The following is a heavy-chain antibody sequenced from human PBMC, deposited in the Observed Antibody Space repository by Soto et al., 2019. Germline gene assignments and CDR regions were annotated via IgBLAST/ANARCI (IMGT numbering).Heavy chain of an antibody. V-gene: IGHV4-4*02. Sequence: PSETLSLTCAVSSGSISSSNWWSWVRQPPGKGLEWIGEIYHSGSTNYNPSLKSRVTISVDKSKNQFSLKLSSVTAADTAVYYCARVVYYDFWSGYSGRENWFGTWSQGTLVTVSS. J-gene: IGHJ5*02. CDR3: ARVVYYDFWSGYSGRENWFGT. CDR1: SGSISSSNW. D-gene: IGHD3-3*01. CDR2: IYHSGST.